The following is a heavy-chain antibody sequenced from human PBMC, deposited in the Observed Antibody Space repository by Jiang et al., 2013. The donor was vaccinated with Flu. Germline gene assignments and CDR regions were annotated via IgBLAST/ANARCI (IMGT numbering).Heavy chain of an antibody. CDR3: ARATVVMTSPGLFS. CDR1: GFTFSSYG. CDR2: ISYDGSNK. Sequence: RLSCAASGFTFSSYGMHWVRQAPGKGLEWVAVISYDGSNKYYADSVKGRFTISRDNSKNTLYLQMNSLRAEDTAVYYCARATVVMTSPGLFSWGQGTLVTVSS. V-gene: IGHV3-30*03. D-gene: IGHD4-23*01. J-gene: IGHJ4*02.